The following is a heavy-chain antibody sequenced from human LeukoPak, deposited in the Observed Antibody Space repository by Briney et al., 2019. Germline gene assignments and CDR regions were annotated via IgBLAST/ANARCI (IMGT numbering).Heavy chain of an antibody. CDR3: TYYYGSGSYVAFDI. J-gene: IGHJ3*02. V-gene: IGHV1-2*02. Sequence: GASVKVSCKASGGTFSSYAISWVRQAPGQGLEWMGWINPNSGGTNYAQKFQGRVTMTRDTSISTAYMELSRLRSDDTAVYYCTYYYGSGSYVAFDIWGQGTMVTVSS. D-gene: IGHD3-10*01. CDR2: INPNSGGT. CDR1: GGTFSSYA.